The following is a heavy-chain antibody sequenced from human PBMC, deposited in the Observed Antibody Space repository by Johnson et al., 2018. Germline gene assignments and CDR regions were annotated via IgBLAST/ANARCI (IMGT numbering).Heavy chain of an antibody. Sequence: EVQLVESGGGVVQPGRSLRLSCAASGFTFDDYAMHWVRQAPGKGLEWVSGISWNSGSIDYADSVKGRFTISRDNAKNSLYLQMNSLRAEDTALYYCAKAEGLHIYYDYMDVWGKGPTVTVSS. CDR1: GFTFDDYA. CDR2: ISWNSGSI. D-gene: IGHD5-24*01. J-gene: IGHJ6*03. V-gene: IGHV3-9*01. CDR3: AKAEGLHIYYDYMDV.